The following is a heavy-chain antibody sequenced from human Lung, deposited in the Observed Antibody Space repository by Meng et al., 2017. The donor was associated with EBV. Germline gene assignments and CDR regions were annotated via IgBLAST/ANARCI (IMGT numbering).Heavy chain of an antibody. V-gene: IGHV4-4*07. CDR3: VRSADYYDVSGYYYLDH. Sequence: QLQLPGSGQGLVKPSETLSLTCTVSGGSISGYYWSWIRQPAGKGLEWIGRIYYTGSTNYNPSLKSRVTMSVDTSKNQFSLKLSSVTAADTAVYYCVRSADYYDVSGYYYLDHWGQGTLVTGSS. D-gene: IGHD3-22*01. J-gene: IGHJ4*02. CDR1: GGSISGYY. CDR2: IYYTGST.